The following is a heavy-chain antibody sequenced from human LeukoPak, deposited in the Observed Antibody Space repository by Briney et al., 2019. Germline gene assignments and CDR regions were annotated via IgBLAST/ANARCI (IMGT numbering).Heavy chain of an antibody. CDR3: ARELREEMVPELETDAFDI. Sequence: ASVKVSCKASGYTFISNGISWVRQAPGQGLEWMGWISAHNGDTNYAQKFQGRVTMTTDTSTSTIYMELRSLRSDDTAVYYCARELREEMVPELETDAFDIWGQGTMATVSS. J-gene: IGHJ3*02. V-gene: IGHV1-18*01. CDR2: ISAHNGDT. D-gene: IGHD5-24*01. CDR1: GYTFISNG.